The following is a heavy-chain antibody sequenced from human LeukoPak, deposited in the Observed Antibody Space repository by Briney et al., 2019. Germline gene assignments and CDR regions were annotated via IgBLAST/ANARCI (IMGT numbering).Heavy chain of an antibody. CDR2: IKRDGSEK. V-gene: IGHV3-7*01. D-gene: IGHD1-14*01. CDR3: AGNLGY. CDR1: GFSFSSYW. J-gene: IGHJ4*02. Sequence: GESLRLSCAASGFSFSSYWMSWVRQAPGKGLEWVANIKRDGSEKYYVDSVKGRFTISRDNAKNSLYLQMDSLRAEDTAVYYCAGNLGYWGQGTLVTVSS.